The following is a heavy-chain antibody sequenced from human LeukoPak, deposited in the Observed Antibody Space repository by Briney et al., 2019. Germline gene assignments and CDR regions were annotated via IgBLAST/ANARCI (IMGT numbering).Heavy chain of an antibody. CDR3: ARKMVSATTVTTGGFDY. V-gene: IGHV3-30*04. CDR1: GFTFSSYA. D-gene: IGHD4-17*01. CDR2: IRYDGSDT. Sequence: GGSLRLSCAASGFTFSSYAMHWVRQAPGKGLEWVSFIRYDGSDTYYADSVKGRFTISRDNSKNTLYLQMNSLRAEDTAVYYCARKMVSATTVTTGGFDYWGQGTLVTVSS. J-gene: IGHJ4*02.